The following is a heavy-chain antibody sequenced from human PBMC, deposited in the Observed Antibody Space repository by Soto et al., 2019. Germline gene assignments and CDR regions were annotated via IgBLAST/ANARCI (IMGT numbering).Heavy chain of an antibody. CDR3: ARKAGGSSWNYYYGMDV. CDR2: IIPIFGTA. J-gene: IGHJ6*02. Sequence: SVKVSCKASGGTFSSYAISWVRQAPGQGLEWMGGIIPIFGTANYAQKFQGRVTITADESTSTAYMELSSLRSEDTAVYYCARKAGGSSWNYYYGMDVWGQGTTVTVSS. CDR1: GGTFSSYA. D-gene: IGHD6-13*01. V-gene: IGHV1-69*13.